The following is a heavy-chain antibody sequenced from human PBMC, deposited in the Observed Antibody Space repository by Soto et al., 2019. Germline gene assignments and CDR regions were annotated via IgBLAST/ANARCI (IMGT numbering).Heavy chain of an antibody. CDR3: ARDLTQLLWFGELSEFDY. CDR1: GFTFSSYW. V-gene: IGHV3-7*05. Sequence: GGSLRLSCAASGFTFSSYWMSWVRQAPGKGLEWVANIKQDGSEKYYVDSVKGRFTISRDNAKNSLYLQMNSLRAEDTAVYYCARDLTQLLWFGELSEFDYWGQGTLVTVSS. CDR2: IKQDGSEK. J-gene: IGHJ4*02. D-gene: IGHD3-10*01.